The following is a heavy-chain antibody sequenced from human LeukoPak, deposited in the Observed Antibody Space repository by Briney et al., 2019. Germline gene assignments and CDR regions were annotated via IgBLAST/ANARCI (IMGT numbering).Heavy chain of an antibody. D-gene: IGHD1-14*01. CDR1: GGSISSYY. J-gene: IGHJ5*02. V-gene: IGHV4-4*07. CDR3: ARDHHTVTGLDP. Sequence: SETLSLTCTVSGGSISSYYWSWIRQPAGKGLEWIGCIYTSGSTNYNPSLKSRVTMSVDTSKNQFSLKLSSVTAVDTAVYYCARDHHTVTGLDPWGQGTLVTVSS. CDR2: IYTSGST.